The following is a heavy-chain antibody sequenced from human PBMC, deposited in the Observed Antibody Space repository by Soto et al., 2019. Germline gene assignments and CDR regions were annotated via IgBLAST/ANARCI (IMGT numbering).Heavy chain of an antibody. CDR1: GFTFSSSW. V-gene: IGHV3-7*01. J-gene: IGHJ4*02. CDR2: IKQDGSEK. Sequence: HPGGSLRLSCTTSGFTFSSSWMSWVRQVPEKGLEWVANIKQDGSEKYYVDSVKGRFTISRDNAKNSLYLQMNSLRAEDTAVYYCAINQHWGQGTLVTVSS. CDR3: AINQH.